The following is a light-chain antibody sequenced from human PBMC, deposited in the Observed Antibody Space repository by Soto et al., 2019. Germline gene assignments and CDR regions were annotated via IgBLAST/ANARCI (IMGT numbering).Light chain of an antibody. CDR1: QSINTF. Sequence: DIQMTQSPSSLSASVGDRVTITCRASQSINTFLNWYQQKPGKAPQLLIFAASYLQSGVPTRFSGSGSGTDFTLTVTSLQPEDFATYYCQQSSITPFTFGPGTKVDIK. J-gene: IGKJ3*01. CDR3: QQSSITPFT. CDR2: AAS. V-gene: IGKV1-39*01.